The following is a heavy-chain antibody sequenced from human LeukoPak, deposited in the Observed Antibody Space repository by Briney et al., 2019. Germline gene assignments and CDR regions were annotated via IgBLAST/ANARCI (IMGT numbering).Heavy chain of an antibody. Sequence: SETLSLTCAVYGGSFSGYYWSWIRQPPGKGLEWIGEINHSGSTNYNPSLKSRVTISVDTSKNQFSLKLSSVTAADTAVYYCARRCSSTSCYYAFDYWGQGTLVTVSS. D-gene: IGHD2-2*01. CDR1: GGSFSGYY. J-gene: IGHJ4*02. V-gene: IGHV4-34*01. CDR3: ARRCSSTSCYYAFDY. CDR2: INHSGST.